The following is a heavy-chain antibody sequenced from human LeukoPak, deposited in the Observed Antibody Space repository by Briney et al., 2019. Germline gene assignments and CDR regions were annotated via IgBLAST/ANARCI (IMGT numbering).Heavy chain of an antibody. CDR1: GFTFSSYA. D-gene: IGHD5-18*01. V-gene: IGHV3-30*04. J-gene: IGHJ4*02. CDR3: ARGARYSYGPYYFDY. CDR2: ISYDGSNK. Sequence: PGGSLRLPCAASGFTFSSYAMHWVRQAPGKGLEWVAVISYDGSNKYYADSVKGRFTISRDNSKNTLYLQMNSLRAEDTAVYYCARGARYSYGPYYFDYWGQGTLVTVSS.